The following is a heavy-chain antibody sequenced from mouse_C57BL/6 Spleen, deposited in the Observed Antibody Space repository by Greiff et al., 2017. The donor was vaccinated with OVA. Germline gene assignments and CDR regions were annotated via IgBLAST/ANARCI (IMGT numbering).Heavy chain of an antibody. V-gene: IGHV3-1*01. D-gene: IGHD4-1*01. Sequence: VQLKESGPGMVKPSQSLSLTCTVTGYSITSGYDWHWIRHFPGNKLEWMGYISYSGSTNYNPSLKSRISITHDTSKNHFFLKLNSVTTEDTATYYCARGRTGTGFAYWGQGTLVTVSA. J-gene: IGHJ3*01. CDR1: GYSITSGYD. CDR3: ARGRTGTGFAY. CDR2: ISYSGST.